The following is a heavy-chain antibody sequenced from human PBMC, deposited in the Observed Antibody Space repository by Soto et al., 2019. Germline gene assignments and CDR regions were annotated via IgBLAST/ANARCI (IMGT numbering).Heavy chain of an antibody. CDR2: IYSGGST. J-gene: IGHJ4*02. CDR3: ARSYCSGGSCYNDY. D-gene: IGHD2-15*01. V-gene: IGHV3-66*01. CDR1: GFTVSSNY. Sequence: EVQLVESGGGLVQPGGSLRLSCAASGFTVSSNYMSWVRQAPGKGLEWVSVIYSGGSTYYADSVKGRFTISRDNSKNTLYLQMNSLRAEDTAVYYCARSYCSGGSCYNDYWGQGTLVTVSS.